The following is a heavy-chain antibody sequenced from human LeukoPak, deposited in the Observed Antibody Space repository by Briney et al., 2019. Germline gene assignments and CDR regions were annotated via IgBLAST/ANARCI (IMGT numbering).Heavy chain of an antibody. D-gene: IGHD6-13*01. CDR1: GFTFTTYW. CDR2: IKQDGSEK. V-gene: IGHV3-7*01. J-gene: IGHJ6*02. Sequence: GGSLRLSCAASGFTFTTYWMSWVRQTPGKGLEWVGNIKQDGSEKYYVDSVKGRFTISRDNAKNSLYLQMNSLRAEDTAVYYCARGGHSSSWYSVFHYYYGMDVWGQGTTVTVSS. CDR3: ARGGHSSSWYSVFHYYYGMDV.